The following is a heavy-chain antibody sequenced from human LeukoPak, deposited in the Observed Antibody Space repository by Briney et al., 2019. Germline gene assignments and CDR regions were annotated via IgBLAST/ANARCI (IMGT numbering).Heavy chain of an antibody. CDR1: GGSFSGY. CDR2: INHSGST. D-gene: IGHD3-3*01. V-gene: IGHV4-34*01. CDR3: ARVARRRPTIFGVVKERYYFDY. J-gene: IGHJ4*02. Sequence: SETLSLTCAVYGGSFSGYWSWIRQPPGKGLEWIGEINHSGSTNYNPSLKSRVTISVDTSKNQFSLKLSSVTAADTAVYYCARVARRRPTIFGVVKERYYFDYWGQGTLVTVSS.